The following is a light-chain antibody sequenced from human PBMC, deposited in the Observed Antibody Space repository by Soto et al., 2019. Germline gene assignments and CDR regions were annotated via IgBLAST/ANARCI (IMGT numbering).Light chain of an antibody. CDR3: QQTYTIPFA. V-gene: IGKV1-39*01. J-gene: IGKJ2*01. CDR2: GAS. Sequence: DMQMTQSPSSLSASVGDRVTITCRPSQTIDNYLNWYQHKPGKAPKLLIYGASTLQSGVSSRFTGSASGTDFTLTIDNLQAEDFETYYCQQTYTIPFAFGQGTKLEI. CDR1: QTIDNY.